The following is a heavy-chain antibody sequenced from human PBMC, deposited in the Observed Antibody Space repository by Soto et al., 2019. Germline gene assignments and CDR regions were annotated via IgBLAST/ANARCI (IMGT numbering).Heavy chain of an antibody. V-gene: IGHV4-39*07. J-gene: IGHJ4*02. Sequence: SETLSPTCTVSGGSISSSSYYWGWIRQPPGKGLEWIGSIYYSGSTYYNPSLKSRVTISVDTSKNQFSLKLSSVTAADMAVYYCARGKYYDSSGYYDYWGQGTLVTVSS. CDR3: ARGKYYDSSGYYDY. CDR1: GGSISSSSYY. D-gene: IGHD3-22*01. CDR2: IYYSGST.